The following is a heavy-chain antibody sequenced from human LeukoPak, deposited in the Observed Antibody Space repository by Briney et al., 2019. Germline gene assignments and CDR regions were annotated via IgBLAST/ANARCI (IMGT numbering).Heavy chain of an antibody. CDR1: GGSITSSSYY. J-gene: IGHJ6*03. CDR3: ARDRRLGETYYMDV. Sequence: SETLSLTCTVSGGSITSSSYYWGWIRQPPGTGLEWIGSIYYSGSTYYNPSLKSRVTISVDTSKNQFSLKLSSVTAADTAVYYCARDRRLGETYYMDVWGKGTTVTVSS. CDR2: IYYSGST. V-gene: IGHV4-39*07. D-gene: IGHD3-10*01.